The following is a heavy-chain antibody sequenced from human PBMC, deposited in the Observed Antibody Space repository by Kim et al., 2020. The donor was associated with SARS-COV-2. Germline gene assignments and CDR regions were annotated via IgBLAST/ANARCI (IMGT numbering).Heavy chain of an antibody. CDR1: GGSISSNNW. V-gene: IGHV4-4*02. Sequence: SETLSLTCTVSGGSISSNNWWTWVRQPPGKGLEWIGEIYHKGNTAYIPSLKSRLTISVDKSQNQLSLRLTSVTAADTAVYYCASRPIRSVGGGLDVWGQGTTVTVSS. CDR2: IYHKGNT. J-gene: IGHJ6*02. D-gene: IGHD1-26*01. CDR3: ASRPIRSVGGGLDV.